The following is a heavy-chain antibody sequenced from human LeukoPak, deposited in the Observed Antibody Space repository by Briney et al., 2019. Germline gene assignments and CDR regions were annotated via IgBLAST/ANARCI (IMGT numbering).Heavy chain of an antibody. CDR3: ARRAGDHYYFDY. J-gene: IGHJ4*02. CDR1: GYIFTSYY. V-gene: IGHV1-46*01. D-gene: IGHD7-27*01. CDR2: INPSSGST. Sequence: GASVKVSCKASGYIFTSYYMHWGRQAPGQGLEWMGIINPSSGSTSYAQKFQDRVKMTRDTSRSTVYMELSSLRSEDTAVYYCARRAGDHYYFDYWGQGTLVTVSS.